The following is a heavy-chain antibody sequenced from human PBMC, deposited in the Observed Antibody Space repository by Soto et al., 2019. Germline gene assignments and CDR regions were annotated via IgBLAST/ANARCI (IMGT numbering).Heavy chain of an antibody. CDR2: IWYDGSNK. J-gene: IGHJ4*02. CDR3: AREEYQLLSAWDY. Sequence: GGSLRLSCAASGFTFSSYGMHWVRQAPGKGLEWVPVIWYDGSNKYYADSVKGRFTISRDNSKNTLYLQMNSLRAEDTAVYYCAREEYQLLSAWDYWGQGTLVTVSS. V-gene: IGHV3-33*01. CDR1: GFTFSSYG. D-gene: IGHD2-2*01.